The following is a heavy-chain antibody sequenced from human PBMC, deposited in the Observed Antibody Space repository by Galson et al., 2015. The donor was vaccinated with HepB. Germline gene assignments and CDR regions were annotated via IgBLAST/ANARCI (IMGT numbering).Heavy chain of an antibody. CDR2: ISSSSSTI. Sequence: SLRLSCAASGFTFSSYSMNWVRQAPGKGLEWVSYISSSSSTIYYTDSVKGRFTISRDNAKNSLYLQMNSLRAEDTAVYYCARDQKKRYCDPARVFDIWGRGTMVTVSS. J-gene: IGHJ3*02. CDR3: ARDQKKRYCDPARVFDI. V-gene: IGHV3-48*04. CDR1: GFTFSSYS. D-gene: IGHD3-22*01.